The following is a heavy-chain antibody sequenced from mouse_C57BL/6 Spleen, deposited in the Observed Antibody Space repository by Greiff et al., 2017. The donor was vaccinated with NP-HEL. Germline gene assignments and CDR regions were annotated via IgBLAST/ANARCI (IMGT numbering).Heavy chain of an antibody. CDR3: ARGEDSSGYVNFDY. J-gene: IGHJ2*01. Sequence: QVQLQQSGAELARPGASVKMSCKASGYTFTSYTMHWVNQRPGQGLEWIGYINLSSGYTKYNQKFKDKATLTADKSSSTAYMQLSSLTSEDSPVYYCARGEDSSGYVNFDYWGQGTTLTVSS. D-gene: IGHD3-2*02. V-gene: IGHV1-4*01. CDR2: INLSSGYT. CDR1: GYTFTSYT.